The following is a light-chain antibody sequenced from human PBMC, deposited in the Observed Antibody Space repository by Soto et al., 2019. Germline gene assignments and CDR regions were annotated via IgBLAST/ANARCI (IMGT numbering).Light chain of an antibody. CDR1: SSDVGGYNY. Sequence: QSALTQPRSVSGSPGQSVTISCTGTSSDVGGYNYVSWYQQSPGKAPQLMIYDVTKRPSGVPDRFSGSKSGDTAYLTISGLQAEDEADYYCCSYAGRYAYVFGTGTKLTVL. CDR3: CSYAGRYAYV. V-gene: IGLV2-11*01. J-gene: IGLJ1*01. CDR2: DVT.